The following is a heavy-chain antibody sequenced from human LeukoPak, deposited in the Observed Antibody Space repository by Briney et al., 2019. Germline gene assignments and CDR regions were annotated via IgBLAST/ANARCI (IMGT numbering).Heavy chain of an antibody. V-gene: IGHV1-69*13. D-gene: IGHD3-9*01. CDR2: ITPIFGTA. CDR3: ATADYDILTGYYL. CDR1: GGTFSSYA. J-gene: IGHJ4*02. Sequence: SVKVSCKASGGTFSSYAISWVRQAPGQGLEWMGGITPIFGTANYAQKFQGRVTITADESTSTAYMELSSLRSEDTAVYYCATADYDILTGYYLWGQGTLVTVSS.